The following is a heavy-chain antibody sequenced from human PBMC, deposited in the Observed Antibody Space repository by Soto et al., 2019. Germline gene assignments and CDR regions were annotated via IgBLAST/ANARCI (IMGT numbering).Heavy chain of an antibody. CDR2: IKQDGSEK. D-gene: IGHD5-18*01. Sequence: EVQLVESGGGLVQPGGSLRLSCAASGFTFSSYWMSWVRQAPGKGLEWVANIKQDGSEKYYVDSVKGRFIISRDNAKNSPYLQMNSLRAADTAVYYCARSPGYSYGHYYYYYGMDVWGQGTTVTVSS. CDR3: ARSPGYSYGHYYYYYGMDV. CDR1: GFTFSSYW. V-gene: IGHV3-7*03. J-gene: IGHJ6*02.